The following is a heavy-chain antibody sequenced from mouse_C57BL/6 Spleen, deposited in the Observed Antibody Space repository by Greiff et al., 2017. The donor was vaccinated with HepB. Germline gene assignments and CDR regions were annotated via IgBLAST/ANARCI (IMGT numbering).Heavy chain of an antibody. V-gene: IGHV5-9-1*02. D-gene: IGHD2-5*01. CDR1: GFTFSSYA. Sequence: EVQGVESGEGLVKPGGSLKLSCAASGFTFSSYAMSWVRQTPEKRLEWVAYISSGGDYIYYADTVKGRFTISRDNARNTLYLQMSSLKSEDTAMYYCTRVYSNDYCDYWGQGTTLTVSS. J-gene: IGHJ2*01. CDR3: TRVYSNDYCDY. CDR2: ISSGGDYI.